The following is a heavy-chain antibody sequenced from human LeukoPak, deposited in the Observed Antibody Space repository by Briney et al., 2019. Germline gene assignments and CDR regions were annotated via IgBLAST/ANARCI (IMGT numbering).Heavy chain of an antibody. D-gene: IGHD2-2*01. J-gene: IGHJ6*02. Sequence: NPGGSLRLSCAASGFTFSSYSMNWVRQAPGKGLEWVSSISSSSSSYIYYADSVKGRFTISRDNAKNSLYLQMNSLRAEDTAVYYCAREGYCSSTSCRPGGYYYYYYGMDVWGQGTTVTVSS. CDR3: AREGYCSSTSCRPGGYYYYYYGMDV. CDR1: GFTFSSYS. CDR2: ISSSSSSYI. V-gene: IGHV3-21*01.